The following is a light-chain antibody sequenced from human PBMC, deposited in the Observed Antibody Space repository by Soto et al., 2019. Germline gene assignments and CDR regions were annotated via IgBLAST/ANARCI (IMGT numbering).Light chain of an antibody. CDR2: DAS. CDR3: QQRYNWPRIT. Sequence: IVMTQSPATLSVSPGERATLSCRASQSVGSYLAWYQQKPGQAPRLLIYDASHRATGIPARFSGSGSGTDFTLTISSLEPEDFAVYYCQQRYNWPRITFGQGTRLENK. J-gene: IGKJ5*01. CDR1: QSVGSY. V-gene: IGKV3-11*01.